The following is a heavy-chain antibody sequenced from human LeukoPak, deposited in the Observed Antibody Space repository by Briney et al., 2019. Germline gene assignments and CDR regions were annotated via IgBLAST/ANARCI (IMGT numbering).Heavy chain of an antibody. CDR3: TRDSGVVTVYWYFDL. V-gene: IGHV4-59*01. CDR2: IYYSGST. CDR1: GGSISSYY. D-gene: IGHD2-21*02. J-gene: IGHJ2*01. Sequence: SETLSLTCTVSGGSISSYYWSWIRQPPGKGLEWIGYIYYSGSTNYNPSLKSRVTISVDTSKNQFSLKLSSVTAADTAVYYCTRDSGVVTVYWYFDLWGRGTLVTVSS.